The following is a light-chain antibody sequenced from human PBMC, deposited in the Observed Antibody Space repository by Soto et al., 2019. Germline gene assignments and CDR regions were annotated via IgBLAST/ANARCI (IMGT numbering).Light chain of an antibody. Sequence: VFTQSPDSLSFSRGERATLSCRASQYISTKLAWYQQKPGQAPRLLFSGAFNRATDTPDRFSGSGSGTDFTLIISGVEAEDFAMYYCQQYGDSPWTLGQGTKVDIK. CDR3: QQYGDSPWT. V-gene: IGKV3-20*01. CDR2: GAF. CDR1: QYISTK. J-gene: IGKJ1*01.